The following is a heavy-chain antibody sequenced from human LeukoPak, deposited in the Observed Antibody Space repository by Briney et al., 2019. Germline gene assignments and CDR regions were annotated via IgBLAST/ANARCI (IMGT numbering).Heavy chain of an antibody. CDR3: AKDYDSSGYYLGY. J-gene: IGHJ4*02. D-gene: IGHD3-22*01. Sequence: GGSLRLSCAASGFTFSSYAMSWVRQAPGKGLEWVSAIGGSGGSTYYADSVKGRFTISRDNSKNTLYLQMNSLRAEDTAVYYCAKDYDSSGYYLGYWGQGTLVTVSS. V-gene: IGHV3-23*01. CDR2: IGGSGGST. CDR1: GFTFSSYA.